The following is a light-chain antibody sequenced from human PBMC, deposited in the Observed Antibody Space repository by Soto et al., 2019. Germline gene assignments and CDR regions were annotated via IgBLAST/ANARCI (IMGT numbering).Light chain of an antibody. J-gene: IGKJ1*01. CDR2: GAS. CDR1: QSVSSN. CDR3: QQYNNWPRT. Sequence: EVVLTQSPDTLSVSPGERATLSCLASQSVSSNLAWYQQKLGQAPRLLIYGASTRATGISAKFSGSGSGTEFTLTISSLQSEDFAIYYCQQYNNWPRTFGQGTKVDI. V-gene: IGKV3-15*01.